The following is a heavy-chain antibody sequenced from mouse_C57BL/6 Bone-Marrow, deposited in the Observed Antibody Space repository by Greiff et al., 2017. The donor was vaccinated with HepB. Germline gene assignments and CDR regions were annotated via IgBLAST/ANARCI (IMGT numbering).Heavy chain of an antibody. J-gene: IGHJ4*01. D-gene: IGHD3-2*02. CDR3: TAQGARVYYYAMDY. V-gene: IGHV1-58*01. Sequence: VQLQQSGAELVRPGSSVKMSCKTSGYTFTSYGINWVKQRPGQGLEWIGYIYIGNGYTEYNEKFKGKATLTSDTSSSTAYMQLSSLTSEDSAIYFWTAQGARVYYYAMDYWGQGTSVTVSS. CDR1: GYTFTSYG. CDR2: IYIGNGYT.